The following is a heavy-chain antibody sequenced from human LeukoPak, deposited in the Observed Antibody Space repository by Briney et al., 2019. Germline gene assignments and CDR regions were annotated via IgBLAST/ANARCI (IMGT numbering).Heavy chain of an antibody. J-gene: IGHJ4*02. D-gene: IGHD3-22*01. V-gene: IGHV3-21*01. CDR1: GFTFSSYS. Sequence: GGSLRLSCAASGFTFSSYSMNWVRQAPGKGLEWVSSISSSSSYIYYADSVKGRFTISRDNAKNSLYLQMNSLRAEDTAVYYCARDRQVVTPFDYWGQGILVTVSS. CDR2: ISSSSSYI. CDR3: ARDRQVVTPFDY.